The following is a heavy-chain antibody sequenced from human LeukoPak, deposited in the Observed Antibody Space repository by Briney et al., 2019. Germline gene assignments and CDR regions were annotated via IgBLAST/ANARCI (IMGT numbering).Heavy chain of an antibody. V-gene: IGHV1-24*01. D-gene: IGHD6-19*01. Sequence: GASVKVSCKVSGYTLTELSMHWVRQAPGKGLEWMGGFDPEDGETIYAQKFQGRVTMTEDTSTDTAYMELSSLRSEDTAVYYCATVTGSSGWKGPLDYWGQGTLVTVSS. CDR2: FDPEDGET. CDR1: GYTLTELS. J-gene: IGHJ4*02. CDR3: ATVTGSSGWKGPLDY.